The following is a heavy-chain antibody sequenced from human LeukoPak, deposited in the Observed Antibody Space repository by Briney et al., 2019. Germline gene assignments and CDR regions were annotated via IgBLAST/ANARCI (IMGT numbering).Heavy chain of an antibody. Sequence: ASVKVSCKASGYTSTSYYMHWVRQAPGQGLEWMGIINPSGGSTSYAQKFQGRVTMTRDTSTSTVYMELSSLRSEDTAVYYCARLSSWRGLDYWGQGTLVTVSS. CDR3: ARLSSWRGLDY. V-gene: IGHV1-46*01. CDR1: GYTSTSYY. D-gene: IGHD2-15*01. CDR2: INPSGGST. J-gene: IGHJ4*02.